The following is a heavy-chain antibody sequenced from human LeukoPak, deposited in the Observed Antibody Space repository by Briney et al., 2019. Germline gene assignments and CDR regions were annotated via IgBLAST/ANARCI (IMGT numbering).Heavy chain of an antibody. Sequence: PSETLSLSCSVSGGSISDFYWSWIRQPAGKGLEWIGRIYSSGNTNYNPSLKSRVSMSLDASKNQLSLKLNSVTAADTAVYYCARNSGDYWGQGTLVTISS. CDR3: ARNSGDY. CDR1: GGSISDFY. D-gene: IGHD7-27*01. CDR2: IYSSGNT. J-gene: IGHJ4*02. V-gene: IGHV4-4*07.